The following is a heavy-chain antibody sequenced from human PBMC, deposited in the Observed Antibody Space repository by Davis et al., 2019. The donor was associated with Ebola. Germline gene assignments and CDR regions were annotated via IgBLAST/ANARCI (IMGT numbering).Heavy chain of an antibody. Sequence: SETLSLTCTVSGGSIRTHYWSWIRQPPGKGLAWIGSIYNSGSTYSNTSLESRVTISVDTSKNQLSLKLTSVTATDTAVYYCARPVSPGYTYGYYYYDMDVWGQGTTVTVSS. J-gene: IGHJ6*02. CDR1: GGSIRTHY. V-gene: IGHV4-39*01. CDR3: ARPVSPGYTYGYYYYDMDV. D-gene: IGHD5-18*01. CDR2: IYNSGST.